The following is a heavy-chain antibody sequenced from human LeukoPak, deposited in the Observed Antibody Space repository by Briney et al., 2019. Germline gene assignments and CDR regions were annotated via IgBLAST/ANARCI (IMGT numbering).Heavy chain of an antibody. V-gene: IGHV1-24*01. D-gene: IGHD6-19*01. CDR1: GYTLTDLS. CDR3: ARDSSGWYYFDY. CDR2: FDPDYGET. J-gene: IGHJ4*02. Sequence: ASVKVSCKVSGYTLTDLSMHWVRQAPGKGLEWMGGFDPDYGETIYAQKFQGRVTMTRDTSISTAYMELSRLRSDDTAVYYCARDSSGWYYFDYWGQGTLVTVSS.